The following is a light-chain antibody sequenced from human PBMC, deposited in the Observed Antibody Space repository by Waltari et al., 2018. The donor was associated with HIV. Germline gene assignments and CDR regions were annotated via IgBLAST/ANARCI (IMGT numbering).Light chain of an antibody. V-gene: IGLV8-61*01. CDR3: VLYMGSGISV. Sequence: QTVVTQEPSFSVSPGGTVTPPCGLRSGPASNTSNPSWYQHTPGQAPRTLIYNTNTRSSGVPDRFSGSILGNKAALNITGAQADDECDYYCVLYMGSGISVFGGGTKLTVL. CDR1: SGPASNTSN. CDR2: NTN. J-gene: IGLJ2*01.